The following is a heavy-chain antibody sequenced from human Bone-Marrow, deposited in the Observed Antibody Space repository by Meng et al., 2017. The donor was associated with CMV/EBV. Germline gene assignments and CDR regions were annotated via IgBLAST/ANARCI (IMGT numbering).Heavy chain of an antibody. V-gene: IGHV2-5*01. CDR1: GFSLSTSGVG. D-gene: IGHD4/OR15-4a*01. J-gene: IGHJ4*02. CDR2: IYWNDDK. CDR3: AHRGANYYGIH. Sequence: CTFAGFSLSTSGVGVGWIRQPPGKALEWLTVIYWNDDKRYSPSLKSRLSITKDTSKNQVVLTMTNMDSVDTATYYCAHRGANYYGIHWGQGTLVTVSS.